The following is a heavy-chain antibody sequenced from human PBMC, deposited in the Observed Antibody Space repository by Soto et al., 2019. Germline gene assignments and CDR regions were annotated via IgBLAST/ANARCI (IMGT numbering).Heavy chain of an antibody. D-gene: IGHD3-22*01. CDR3: AREDHDSSGYYFQH. CDR2: IYYSGST. CDR1: GGSISSGGYY. V-gene: IGHV4-31*01. J-gene: IGHJ1*01. Sequence: PSETLSLTCTVSGGSISSGGYYWSWIRQHPEKSQEWIGYIYYSGSTYYNPSLKNQVTISVDTSKNQFSLKLSSVTAADTVVYYCAREDHDSSGYYFQHWGQGTLVTVSS.